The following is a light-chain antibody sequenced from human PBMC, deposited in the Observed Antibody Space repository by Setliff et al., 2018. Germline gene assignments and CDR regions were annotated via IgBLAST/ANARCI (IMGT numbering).Light chain of an antibody. CDR2: ANT. CDR3: AAWDNSLNAVV. J-gene: IGLJ2*01. CDR1: SSNIGSNS. Sequence: QSVLTQPPSASATPGQRVTISCAGSSSNIGSNSVNWYQHLPGAAPRLLMYANTQRPSGVPDRFSGSQSGTSASLAISGLQFDDEADYYCAAWDNSLNAVVIGGGTQRTVL. V-gene: IGLV1-44*01.